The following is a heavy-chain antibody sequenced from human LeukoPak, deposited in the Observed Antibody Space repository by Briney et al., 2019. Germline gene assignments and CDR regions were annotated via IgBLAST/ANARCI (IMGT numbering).Heavy chain of an antibody. CDR3: ARWGYYDSSGYSSDAFDI. D-gene: IGHD3-22*01. CDR2: IYYSGST. Sequence: SETLSLTCTVSGGSISSYYCSWIRQPPGKGRGWSGDIYYSGSTNYNPSLKSRVTISVDTSKNQFSLKLSSVTAADTAVYYCARWGYYDSSGYSSDAFDIWGQGTMVTVSS. J-gene: IGHJ3*02. CDR1: GGSISSYY. V-gene: IGHV4-59*01.